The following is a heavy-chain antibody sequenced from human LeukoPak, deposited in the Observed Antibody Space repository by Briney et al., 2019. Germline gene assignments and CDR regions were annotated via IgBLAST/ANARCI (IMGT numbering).Heavy chain of an antibody. CDR3: VRGILPPEF. J-gene: IGHJ1*01. CDR2: IRGGGPET. Sequence: GGSLRLTCVASGFSFNVYDMSWFRQAPGKGLEWVSGIRGGGPETYYADSVKGRFSISRYNSKNTLFLQTNGLRAEDSAIYCCVRGILPPEFWGQGTLATVSS. D-gene: IGHD3-10*01. CDR1: GFSFNVYD. V-gene: IGHV3-23*01.